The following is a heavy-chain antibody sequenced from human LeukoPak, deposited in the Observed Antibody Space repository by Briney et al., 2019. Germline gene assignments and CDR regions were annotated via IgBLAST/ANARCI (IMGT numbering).Heavy chain of an antibody. CDR1: RFTFSSYW. J-gene: IGHJ3*02. CDR2: INQDGSQK. V-gene: IGHV3-7*01. Sequence: GGSLRLSCAASRFTFSSYWLSWVRQAPGKGLEWVANINQDGSQKYYVDSVKGRFTISRDNAKNSLYLQMNSLRAEDTAVYYCVRDTGPYAFDIWGQGTMVTVSS. D-gene: IGHD1-14*01. CDR3: VRDTGPYAFDI.